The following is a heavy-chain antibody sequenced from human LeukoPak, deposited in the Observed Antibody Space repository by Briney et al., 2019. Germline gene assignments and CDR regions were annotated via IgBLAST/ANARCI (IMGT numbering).Heavy chain of an antibody. J-gene: IGHJ3*02. D-gene: IGHD1-26*01. Sequence: PSETLSLTCTVSGGSISSYYWSWIRQPPGKGLEWIGYIYYSGSTNYNPSLKSRVTISVDTSKNQFSLKLSSVTAADTAVYYCARERWELLRGDAFDIWGQGTMVTVSS. CDR1: GGSISSYY. CDR3: ARERWELLRGDAFDI. V-gene: IGHV4-59*01. CDR2: IYYSGST.